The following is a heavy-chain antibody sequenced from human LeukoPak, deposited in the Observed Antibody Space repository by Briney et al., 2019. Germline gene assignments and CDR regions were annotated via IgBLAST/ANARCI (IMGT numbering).Heavy chain of an antibody. D-gene: IGHD2-2*01. V-gene: IGHV3-7*03. CDR1: GVICNNYR. Sequence: GGSLRLSRAASGVICNNYRMSCVRQAPGKGLEWVSNIKKEGSDKYYSDSVKGRFTLSTDNAQNFLYLQMNHLSADDSAMSFCARDTRDSEYAIWDLWGQGSLIIVAS. J-gene: IGHJ5*02. CDR2: IKKEGSDK. CDR3: ARDTRDSEYAIWDL.